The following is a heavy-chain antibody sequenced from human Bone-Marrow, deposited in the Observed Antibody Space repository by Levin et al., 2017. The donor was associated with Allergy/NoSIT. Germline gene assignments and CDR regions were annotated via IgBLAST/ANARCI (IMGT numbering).Heavy chain of an antibody. J-gene: IGHJ4*02. D-gene: IGHD5-12*01. Sequence: EASVKVSCKVSGYTFTNDWIGWVRQMPGKGLDWMGIIYPSDSNTRYSPSFQGQVTISADKSISTAYLQWSSLKASDTAMYYCAAEVDIVAYWGQGTLVTVSS. CDR3: AAEVDIVAY. V-gene: IGHV5-51*01. CDR1: GYTFTNDW. CDR2: IYPSDSNT.